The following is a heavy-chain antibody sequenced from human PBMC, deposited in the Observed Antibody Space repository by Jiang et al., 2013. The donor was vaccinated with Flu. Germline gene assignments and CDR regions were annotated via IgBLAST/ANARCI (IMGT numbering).Heavy chain of an antibody. Sequence: GAEVKKPGASVKVSCKASGYTFSSYAMDWVRQAPGQRLEWMAWINTGNDNTKYSQKFQGRVTITTSASTAYMELSSLRSEDTAVYYCAVLVGATYGFDFWGQGTLVTVSS. CDR2: INTGNDNT. CDR3: AVLVGATYGFDF. CDR1: GYTFSSYA. V-gene: IGHV1-3*04. J-gene: IGHJ4*02. D-gene: IGHD1-26*01.